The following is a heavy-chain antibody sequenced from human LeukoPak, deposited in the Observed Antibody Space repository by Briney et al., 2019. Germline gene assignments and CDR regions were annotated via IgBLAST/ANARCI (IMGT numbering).Heavy chain of an antibody. CDR2: ITSDSKK. V-gene: IGHV3-21*06. Sequence: GGSLRLSCVGFGFSFSGYSMNWVRKAPGKGLEWVSSITSDSKKYYPDSLKGRFTSSRDNAMNSLYLQTNNLRAEDTAVYYCARDTGLGAAPDHWGQGTLVTVSS. J-gene: IGHJ4*02. CDR1: GFSFSGYS. D-gene: IGHD6-6*01. CDR3: ARDTGLGAAPDH.